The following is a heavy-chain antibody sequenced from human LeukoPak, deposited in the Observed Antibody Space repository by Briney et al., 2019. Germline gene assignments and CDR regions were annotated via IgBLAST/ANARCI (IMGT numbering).Heavy chain of an antibody. V-gene: IGHV4-59*08. CDR3: ARHIGGSGSHDAFDI. J-gene: IGHJ3*02. Sequence: PPETLSLTCTVSGGSISSYYWSWIRQPPGKGLEWIGYIYYSGSTNYSPSLKSRVTISVDTSKNQFSLKLSSVTAADTAVYYCARHIGGSGSHDAFDIWGQGTMVTVSS. CDR2: IYYSGST. CDR1: GGSISSYY. D-gene: IGHD3-10*01.